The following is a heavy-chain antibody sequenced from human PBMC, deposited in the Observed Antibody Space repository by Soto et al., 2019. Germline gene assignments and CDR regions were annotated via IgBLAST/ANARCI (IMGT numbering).Heavy chain of an antibody. D-gene: IGHD1-26*01. V-gene: IGHV4-4*02. CDR3: AQRPIGGAAS. Sequence: PSETLSLTCGVFGGSISNSNWWTWVRQPPGKGLEWIGEIYHTGSTNYNSSLMSRVTISLDKPNNQFSLKLSSAAAADTAVYYCAQRPIGGAASWCQGTLVTVS. CDR1: GGSISNSNW. J-gene: IGHJ4*02. CDR2: IYHTGST.